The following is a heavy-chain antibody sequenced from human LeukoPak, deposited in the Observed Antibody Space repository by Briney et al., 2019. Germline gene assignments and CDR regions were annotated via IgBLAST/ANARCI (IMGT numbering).Heavy chain of an antibody. CDR2: ISYSGGST. Sequence: PGGSLRLSCAASGFTFSSYAMSWVRQAPGKGLDWVSAISYSGGSTYYVDSVKGRFTISRDNSKNTLYLQMNSLRAEDTAVYYCAKPPLLETVSTMYWGQGTLVTVSS. V-gene: IGHV3-23*01. D-gene: IGHD5/OR15-5a*01. CDR3: AKPPLLETVSTMY. CDR1: GFTFSSYA. J-gene: IGHJ4*02.